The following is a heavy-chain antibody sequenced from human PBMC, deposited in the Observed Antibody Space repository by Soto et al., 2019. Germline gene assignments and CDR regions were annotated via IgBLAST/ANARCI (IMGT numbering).Heavy chain of an antibody. CDR2: ISYGGSNK. J-gene: IGHJ3*02. Sequence: PGGSLRLSCAASGFTFSSYAMHWVRQAPGKGLEWVAVISYGGSNKYYADSVKGRFTISRDNSKNTLYLQMNSLRAEDTAVYCCARVEQQLKVVAAFDIWGQGTMVTVSS. D-gene: IGHD6-13*01. V-gene: IGHV3-30-3*01. CDR1: GFTFSSYA. CDR3: ARVEQQLKVVAAFDI.